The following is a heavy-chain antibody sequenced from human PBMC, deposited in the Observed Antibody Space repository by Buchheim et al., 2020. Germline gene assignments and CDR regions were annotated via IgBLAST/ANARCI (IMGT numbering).Heavy chain of an antibody. Sequence: EVQLVQSGAEVKKPGESLKISCKGSGYSFTSYWIGWVRQMPGKGLEWMGIIYPGDSDTRYSPSFQGQVTISADKSISTAYPQWSSLKASDTAMYYCASSRDYDFWSGYYSPPSRFDYWGQGTL. D-gene: IGHD3-3*01. J-gene: IGHJ4*02. CDR1: GYSFTSYW. V-gene: IGHV5-51*01. CDR3: ASSRDYDFWSGYYSPPSRFDY. CDR2: IYPGDSDT.